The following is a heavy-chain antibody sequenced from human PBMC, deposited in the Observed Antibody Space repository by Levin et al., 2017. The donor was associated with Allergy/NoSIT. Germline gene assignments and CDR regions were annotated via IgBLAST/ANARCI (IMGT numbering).Heavy chain of an antibody. Sequence: KSSETLSLICTVSGASIGSSRYYWGWIRQSPKKGLEWIGSMYYRGPAFYHASLKSRVTISIDTSKNQLSLNLRSVTAADTAVYVCAGGDDSTGHFPPCFDFWGQGTLATVSS. V-gene: IGHV4-39*07. D-gene: IGHD3-22*01. CDR2: MYYRGPA. J-gene: IGHJ4*02. CDR1: GASIGSSRYY. CDR3: AGGDDSTGHFPPCFDF.